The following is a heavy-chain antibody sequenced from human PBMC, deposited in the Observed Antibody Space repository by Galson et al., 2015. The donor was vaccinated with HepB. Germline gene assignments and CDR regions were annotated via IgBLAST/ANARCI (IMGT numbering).Heavy chain of an antibody. CDR3: ARDKYPGNYYYYGMDV. CDR1: GYTFTNYY. J-gene: IGHJ6*02. CDR2: INPSGAST. V-gene: IGHV1-46*01. Sequence: SVKVSCKASGYTFTNYYMHWVRRAPGQGLEWMGIINPSGASTSYAQKFQGRVAMTRDTSTSTGYMELSSLRSEDTAVYYCARDKYPGNYYYYGMDVWGQGSSGTVS. D-gene: IGHD2-2*02.